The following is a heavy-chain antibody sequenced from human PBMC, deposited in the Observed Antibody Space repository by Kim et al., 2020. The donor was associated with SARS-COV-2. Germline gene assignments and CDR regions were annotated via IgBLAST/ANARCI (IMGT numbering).Heavy chain of an antibody. CDR1: GFTFSSYA. J-gene: IGHJ5*02. D-gene: IGHD6-13*01. Sequence: GGSLRLSCAASGFTFSSYAMHWVRQAPGKGLEWVSYISISRSTMYYADSVKGRFTISRDNAKNSLYLQMNSLRDEDTAVYYCASCIGAADWFDTWGQGTPVTVSS. CDR2: ISISRSTM. CDR3: ASCIGAADWFDT. V-gene: IGHV3-48*02.